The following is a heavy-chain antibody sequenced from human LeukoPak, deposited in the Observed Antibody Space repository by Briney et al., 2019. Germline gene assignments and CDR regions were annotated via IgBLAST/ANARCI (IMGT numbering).Heavy chain of an antibody. V-gene: IGHV1-2*02. CDR3: TRDHSGSYPRRFDY. J-gene: IGHJ4*02. D-gene: IGHD1-26*01. CDR1: GYTLTGYY. CDR2: INPNSGGT. Sequence: ASVKVSCKASGYTLTGYYIHWVRQAPGQGLEWMGWINPNSGGTNYAQKFQGRVTMTRDTSISTAYMELSRLRSDDTAVYYCTRDHSGSYPRRFDYWGQGTLVTVSS.